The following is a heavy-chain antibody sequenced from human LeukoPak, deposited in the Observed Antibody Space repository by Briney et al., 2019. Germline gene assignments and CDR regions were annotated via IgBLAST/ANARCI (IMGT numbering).Heavy chain of an antibody. J-gene: IGHJ3*02. CDR3: AKAGNWNDRAAFDI. Sequence: ASVKVSCKASGGTFSSYAISWVRQAPGQGLEWMGGIIPIFGTANYAQKFQGRVTITADESTSTAYMELSSLRSEDTAVYYCAKAGNWNDRAAFDIWGQGTMVTVSS. D-gene: IGHD1-1*01. V-gene: IGHV1-69*13. CDR2: IIPIFGTA. CDR1: GGTFSSYA.